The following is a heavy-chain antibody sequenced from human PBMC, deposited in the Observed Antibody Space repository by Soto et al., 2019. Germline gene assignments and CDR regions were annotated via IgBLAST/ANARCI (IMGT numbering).Heavy chain of an antibody. CDR3: ARARLSNGDPNIYFFYGLDV. D-gene: IGHD3-10*01. CDR2: IIPLFRKT. Sequence: QVQLVQSGAEVKRPGTSVKVSCKASGDMFRNSAFTWVRQAPGQGLAWMGVIIPLFRKTDVAQKFQGRVNFTADESTSSLYMEVSSLTSEDTAVYYCARARLSNGDPNIYFFYGLDVWGQGHTSTVSS. V-gene: IGHV1-69*01. J-gene: IGHJ6*02. CDR1: GDMFRNSA.